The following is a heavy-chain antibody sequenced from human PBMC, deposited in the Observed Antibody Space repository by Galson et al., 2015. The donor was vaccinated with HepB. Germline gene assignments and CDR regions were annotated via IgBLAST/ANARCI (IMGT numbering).Heavy chain of an antibody. CDR1: GFTFSSYW. V-gene: IGHV3-7*01. CDR3: ARERHYGSGSYQGWDAFDI. CDR2: IKQDGSEK. D-gene: IGHD3-10*01. J-gene: IGHJ3*02. Sequence: SLRLSCAASGFTFSSYWMSWVRQAPGKGLEWVANIKQDGSEKYYVDSVKGRFTISRDNAKNSLYLQMNNLRAEDTAVYYCARERHYGSGSYQGWDAFDIWGQGTMVTVSS.